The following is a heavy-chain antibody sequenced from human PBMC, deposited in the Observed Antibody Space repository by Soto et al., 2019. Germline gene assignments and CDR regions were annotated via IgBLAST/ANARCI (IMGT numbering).Heavy chain of an antibody. CDR2: LYDLDGS. CDR1: GFTISGKKY. Sequence: DVQLVESGGGLIQPGESLRLSCAAFGFTISGKKYVAWVRQAPGKGLEWVSALYDLDGSFYAASVKGRFTTSSESSKTTVYLQMNDLRTDDTAVYYCATWHEREHAYDVWGQGTTVTVSS. J-gene: IGHJ3*01. D-gene: IGHD1-1*01. V-gene: IGHV3-53*01. CDR3: ATWHEREHAYDV.